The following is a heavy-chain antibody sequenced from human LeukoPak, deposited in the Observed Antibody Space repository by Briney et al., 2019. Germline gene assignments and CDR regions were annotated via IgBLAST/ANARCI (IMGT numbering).Heavy chain of an antibody. D-gene: IGHD3-22*01. CDR3: ATNSRQGITMIFFY. J-gene: IGHJ4*02. Sequence: ASVKVSCKVSGYTLTELFMHWVRQAPGKGLEWMGGFDPEDGETIYAQKFQGRVTMTEDTSTDTAYMELSSLRSEDTAVYYCATNSRQGITMIFFYWGQGTLVTVSS. CDR2: FDPEDGET. V-gene: IGHV1-24*01. CDR1: GYTLTELF.